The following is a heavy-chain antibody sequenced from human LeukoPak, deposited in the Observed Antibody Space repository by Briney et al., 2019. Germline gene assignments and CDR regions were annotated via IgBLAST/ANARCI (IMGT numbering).Heavy chain of an antibody. CDR1: GHTFTGYH. Sequence: ASLKVSCKASGHTFTGYHMHWVRQAPGQGLEWMGWINPNSGDTKYAQKFQGRVTMTRDTSISTAYMELSSLKSDDTAVYYCARVDEDGFDYWGQGTLVTVSS. J-gene: IGHJ4*02. CDR3: ARVDEDGFDY. CDR2: INPNSGDT. V-gene: IGHV1-2*02.